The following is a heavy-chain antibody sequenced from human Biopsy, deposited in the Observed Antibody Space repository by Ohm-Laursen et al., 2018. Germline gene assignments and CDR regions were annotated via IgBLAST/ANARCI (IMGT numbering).Heavy chain of an antibody. V-gene: IGHV1-2*02. CDR3: ARDPLNGHKHFDY. J-gene: IGHJ4*02. D-gene: IGHD2-8*01. CDR1: SYTFTDYN. CDR2: INCKTGAT. Sequence: GSSVKVSCKVSSYTFTDYNIHWMRQAPGQGLEWLGYINCKTGATNYAQRFQGTVTMTRDTSIGTAYLALGSLRSADTAIYYCARDPLNGHKHFDYWGQGSLVTVSS.